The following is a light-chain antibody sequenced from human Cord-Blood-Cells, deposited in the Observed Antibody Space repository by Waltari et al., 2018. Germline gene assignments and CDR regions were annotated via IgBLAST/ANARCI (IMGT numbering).Light chain of an antibody. CDR2: GAS. J-gene: IGKJ2*01. CDR1: QSVSSN. CDR3: QQYNNWPYT. V-gene: IGKV3-15*01. Sequence: EIVMTQSPATLSVSPGESATLSCRASQSVSSNLAWYQQKPGQAPRLLIYGASTRATGIPARFRGSWSGTEFTLTISSLQSEDFAVYYCQQYNNWPYTFGQGTKLEIK.